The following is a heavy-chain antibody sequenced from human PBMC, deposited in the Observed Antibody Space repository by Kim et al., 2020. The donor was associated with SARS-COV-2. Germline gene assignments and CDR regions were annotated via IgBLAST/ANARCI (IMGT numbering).Heavy chain of an antibody. CDR2: ISVGNGNT. D-gene: IGHD1-26*01. CDR1: GYPFTRND. CDR3: ARSRSLDY. Sequence: ASVKVSCKTSGYPFTRNDVHWVRQAPGQRLEWMGWISVGNGNTKYSQKFQGRLTLTSDTSASAAYMELSSLGSEDTAVYYCARSRSLDYWGQGTLVTVSS. V-gene: IGHV1-3*01. J-gene: IGHJ4*02.